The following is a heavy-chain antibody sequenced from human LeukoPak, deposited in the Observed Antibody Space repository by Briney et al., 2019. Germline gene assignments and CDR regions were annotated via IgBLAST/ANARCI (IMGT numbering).Heavy chain of an antibody. CDR3: VKRGEMGTIAGFDY. V-gene: IGHV3-23*01. CDR1: GFTFSSYA. J-gene: IGHJ4*02. D-gene: IGHD5-24*01. Sequence: GGSLRLSCAASGFTFSSYAMSWVRQAPGKGLEWVSAVSVSGISTYYGDSVKGRFTISRDNSKNMLYLQMSSLRAEDTAVYYCVKRGEMGTIAGFDYWGQGTLVTVSS. CDR2: VSVSGIST.